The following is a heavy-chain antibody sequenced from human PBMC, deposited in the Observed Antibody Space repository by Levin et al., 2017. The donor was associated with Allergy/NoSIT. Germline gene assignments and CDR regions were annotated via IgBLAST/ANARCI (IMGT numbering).Heavy chain of an antibody. J-gene: IGHJ5*02. V-gene: IGHV4-59*01. Sequence: SQTLSLTCTVSGSTTRLFYWNWIRQTPGKGLQWIGSINYSGSTKYNPSLKSRVTMSLDKSKNQFSLLLTSVTAADTAVYYCARDTGGWYFDRWGQGTLVTVSS. CDR2: INYSGST. CDR3: ARDTGGWYFDR. D-gene: IGHD3-16*01. CDR1: GSTTRLFY.